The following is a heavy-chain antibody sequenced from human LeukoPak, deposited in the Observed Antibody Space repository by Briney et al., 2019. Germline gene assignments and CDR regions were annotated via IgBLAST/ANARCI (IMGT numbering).Heavy chain of an antibody. J-gene: IGHJ4*02. V-gene: IGHV4-34*01. D-gene: IGHD3-16*01. CDR2: INHSGST. CDR3: ARTLITFEGDY. CDR1: GGSFSGYY. Sequence: PSETLSLTCAVYGGSFSGYYWSWIRQPPGKGLEWIGEINHSGSTNYNPSLKSRVTISVDTSKNQFSLKLSSVTAADTAMYYCARTLITFEGDYWGPGTLVTVSS.